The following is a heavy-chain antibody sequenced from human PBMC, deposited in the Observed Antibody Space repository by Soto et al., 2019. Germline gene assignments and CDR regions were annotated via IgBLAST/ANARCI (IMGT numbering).Heavy chain of an antibody. CDR3: ATSSPYYYGSGGMWDS. Sequence: QVRLQESGPGLVKPSGTLSLTCLVSGGSMSSPNWWTWVRQAPVKGLEWIAEIHHSGATNYSPSLKSRAVISIDKSNNQFSLQLTSVTAADTAVYYCATSSPYYYGSGGMWDSWGRGALVTVSS. J-gene: IGHJ4*02. CDR1: GGSMSSPNW. D-gene: IGHD3-10*01. V-gene: IGHV4-4*02. CDR2: IHHSGAT.